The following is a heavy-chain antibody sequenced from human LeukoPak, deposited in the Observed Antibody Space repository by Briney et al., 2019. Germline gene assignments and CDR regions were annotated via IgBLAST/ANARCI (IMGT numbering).Heavy chain of an antibody. CDR3: ATSRDGFDI. V-gene: IGHV3-48*02. J-gene: IGHJ3*02. CDR2: ISSSSDTI. Sequence: GGSLRLSCAASGFTFSIYSMNWVRQAPGKGPEWVSYISSSSDTIYYGDSVKVRFTISRDNARNSLYLQMNSLRDEDTAVYYCATSRDGFDIWGQGTMVIVSS. CDR1: GFTFSIYS.